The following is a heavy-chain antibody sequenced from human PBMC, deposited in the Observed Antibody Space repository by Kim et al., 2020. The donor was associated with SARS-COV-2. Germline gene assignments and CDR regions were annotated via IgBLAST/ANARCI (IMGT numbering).Heavy chain of an antibody. CDR2: IYYSGST. Sequence: SETLSLTCTVSGGSLSSNYWSWIRQPPGKALEWIGNIYYSGSTNYNPSLKSRVTISVDTSKNQFSLKLSSVTTADTAIYFCGRIRGYIDSWGQGTLVTVSS. CDR3: GRIRGYIDS. CDR1: GGSLSSNY. V-gene: IGHV4-59*13. D-gene: IGHD3-10*01. J-gene: IGHJ4*02.